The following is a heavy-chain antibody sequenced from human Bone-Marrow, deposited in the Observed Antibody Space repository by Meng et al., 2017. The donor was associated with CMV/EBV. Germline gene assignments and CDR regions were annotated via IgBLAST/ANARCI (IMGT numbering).Heavy chain of an antibody. J-gene: IGHJ6*01. Sequence: SETLSLTCTVSGDSINSRSYYWDWIRQPPGKGLEWIGSFYYSGSTYYNPSLNSRVTISVDTSKNQFSLKLSSVTAADTAVYYCARDPTIFGVVIKGGRGYYYGMDVWGQGTTVTVAS. V-gene: IGHV4-39*07. CDR3: ARDPTIFGVVIKGGRGYYYGMDV. D-gene: IGHD3-3*01. CDR2: FYYSGST. CDR1: GDSINSRSYY.